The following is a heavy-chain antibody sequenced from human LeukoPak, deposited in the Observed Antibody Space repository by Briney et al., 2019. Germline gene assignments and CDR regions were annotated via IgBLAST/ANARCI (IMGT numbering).Heavy chain of an antibody. J-gene: IGHJ4*02. CDR1: GGSISSSSYY. CDR2: IYYSGST. Sequence: PSETLSLTCTVSGGSISSSSYYWGWIRQPPGKGLEWIGSIYYSGSTYYNPSLKSRVNISIDTSKNQFSLKLSSVTAADTAFYYCATLMVRGATGYYSDYWGQGTLVTVSS. V-gene: IGHV4-39*07. CDR3: ATLMVRGATGYYSDY. D-gene: IGHD3-10*01.